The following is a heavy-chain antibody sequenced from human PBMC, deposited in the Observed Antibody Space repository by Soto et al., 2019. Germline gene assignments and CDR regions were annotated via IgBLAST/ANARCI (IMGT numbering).Heavy chain of an antibody. V-gene: IGHV1-69*12. Sequence: QVQLVQSGAEVKKPGSSVKVSCKAFGGTLSRYSITWVGQAPGHGLEWIGGIIPILGIAGYAQKFQGRVTITADESTSTAYMELSSLRSDDTAVYYCAREDRDRETGLVPAAIDGMDVWGQGTTVTVSS. CDR1: GGTLSRYS. D-gene: IGHD2-2*01. CDR3: AREDRDRETGLVPAAIDGMDV. CDR2: IIPILGIA. J-gene: IGHJ6*02.